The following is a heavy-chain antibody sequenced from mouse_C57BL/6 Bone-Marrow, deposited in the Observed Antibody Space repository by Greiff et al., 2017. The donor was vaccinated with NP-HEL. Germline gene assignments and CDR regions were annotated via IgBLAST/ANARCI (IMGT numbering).Heavy chain of an antibody. CDR1: GYTFTSYT. J-gene: IGHJ2*01. CDR3: ARSLALDY. V-gene: IGHV1-4*01. D-gene: IGHD6-2*01. Sequence: VHLVESGAELARPGASVKMSCKASGYTFTSYTMHWVKQRPGQGLEWIGYINPSSGYTKYNQKFKDKATLTADKSSSTAYMQLSSLTSEDSAVYYCARSLALDYWGQGTTLTVSS. CDR2: INPSSGYT.